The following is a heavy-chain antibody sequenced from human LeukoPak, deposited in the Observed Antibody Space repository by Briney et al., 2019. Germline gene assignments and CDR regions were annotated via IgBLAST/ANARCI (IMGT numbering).Heavy chain of an antibody. CDR3: ARDRAGWNNDAFDI. D-gene: IGHD1/OR15-1a*01. CDR2: ISSSCTII. Sequence: GGSLRLSCAASGFTFSSYSMNWVRQAPGKGLEWVSYISSSCTIIYYADSVKGRFTISRDNAKNSLYLQMNSLRAEDTAVYYCARDRAGWNNDAFDIWGQGTMVTVSS. J-gene: IGHJ3*02. V-gene: IGHV3-48*01. CDR1: GFTFSSYS.